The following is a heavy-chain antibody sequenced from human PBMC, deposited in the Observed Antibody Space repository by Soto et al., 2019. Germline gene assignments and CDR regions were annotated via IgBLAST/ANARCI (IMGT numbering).Heavy chain of an antibody. CDR1: GGSISNSNW. CDR3: AKIKSGSSYFDY. Sequence: PSETLSLTCAVSGGSISNSNWWSWVRQPPGKELEWIGEIYHSGSTNYNPSLKSRVTMSVDKSKNQFSLKVSSVTAADTAFYYCAKIKSGSSYFDYWGQGILVTVSS. CDR2: IYHSGST. J-gene: IGHJ4*02. D-gene: IGHD3-10*01. V-gene: IGHV4-4*02.